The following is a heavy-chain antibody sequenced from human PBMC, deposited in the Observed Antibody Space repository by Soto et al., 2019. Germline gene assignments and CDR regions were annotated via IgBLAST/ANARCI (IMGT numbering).Heavy chain of an antibody. Sequence: QITLKESGPTLVKPTQTLTLTCTFSGFSLSTSGVGVGWIRQPPGKALEWLALIYWDDDKRYSPSLKSRLTITKDTSKTQVVLTMTNMDPVDTATYYCAHSRRHYDMLTGYYTCWFDPWGQGTLVTVSS. J-gene: IGHJ5*02. CDR1: GFSLSTSGVG. D-gene: IGHD3-9*01. CDR2: IYWDDDK. CDR3: AHSRRHYDMLTGYYTCWFDP. V-gene: IGHV2-5*02.